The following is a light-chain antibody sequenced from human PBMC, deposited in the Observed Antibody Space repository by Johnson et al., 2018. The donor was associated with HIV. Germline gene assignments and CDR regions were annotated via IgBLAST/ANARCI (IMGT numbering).Light chain of an antibody. J-gene: IGLJ1*01. CDR1: GSNIGNNY. CDR2: DNN. V-gene: IGLV1-51*01. CDR3: ETWDSSLSAYNYV. Sequence: QSVLTQPPSVSAAPGQKVTISCSGSGSNIGNNYVSWYQQLPGTAPKLLIFDNNKRPSGIPDRFSGSKSGTSATLGITGLQTGDEADYYCETWDSSLSAYNYVFGIGTKVTVL.